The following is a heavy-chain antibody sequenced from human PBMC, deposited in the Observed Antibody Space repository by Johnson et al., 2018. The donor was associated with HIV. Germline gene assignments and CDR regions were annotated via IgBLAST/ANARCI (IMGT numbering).Heavy chain of an antibody. CDR2: IWYDGSNK. Sequence: QVQLVESGGGLVQPGGSLRLSCAASGFTFSSYAMHWVRQAPGKGLEWVAVIWYDGSNKYYADSVKGRFTISRDNSKNTLYLQMNSLRAEDTAIYYCVKGMDSSSWYAFDILGQGTMVTVSS. J-gene: IGHJ3*02. CDR1: GFTFSSYA. D-gene: IGHD6-13*01. CDR3: VKGMDSSSWYAFDI. V-gene: IGHV3-33*06.